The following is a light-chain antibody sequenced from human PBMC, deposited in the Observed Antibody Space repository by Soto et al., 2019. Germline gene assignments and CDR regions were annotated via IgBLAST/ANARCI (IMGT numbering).Light chain of an antibody. J-gene: IGLJ2*01. CDR3: LLYYSGARV. CDR1: TGAVTSGHY. CDR2: DIS. V-gene: IGLV7-46*01. Sequence: QAVVTREPSLTVSPGGTVTLTCGSSTGAVTSGHYPYWFQQKPGQAPRTLIYDISNKHSWAPARFSGSLLGGEAALTLSGAQPEDEAEYYCLLYYSGARVFGGGTKLTVL.